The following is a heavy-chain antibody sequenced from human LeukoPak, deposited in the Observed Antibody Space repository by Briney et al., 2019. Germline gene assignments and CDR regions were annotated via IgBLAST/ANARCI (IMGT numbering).Heavy chain of an antibody. V-gene: IGHV4-31*03. Sequence: SETLSLTCTVSGGSISGGGYYWSWIRQHPGMGLEWIGYIYYSGSTYYNPSLKSRVTISVDTSKNQFSLKLSSVTAADTAVYYCARDRGYDILTGYPSAPKGWFDPWGQGTLVTVSS. CDR2: IYYSGST. CDR3: ARDRGYDILTGYPSAPKGWFDP. D-gene: IGHD3-9*01. CDR1: GGSISGGGYY. J-gene: IGHJ5*02.